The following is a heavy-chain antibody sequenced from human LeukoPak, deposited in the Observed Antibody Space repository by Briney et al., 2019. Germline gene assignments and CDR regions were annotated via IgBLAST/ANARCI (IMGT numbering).Heavy chain of an antibody. V-gene: IGHV4-34*01. J-gene: IGHJ6*02. D-gene: IGHD1-1*01. CDR3: ARRRTNYDLDV. CDR2: INHSGST. CDR1: GGSFSGYY. Sequence: SETLSLTCAVYGGSFSGYYWSWIRQPPGKGLEWIGEINHSGSTNYNPSLKSRVTMSVETSKNQFSLKLSSVTAADTAVYYCARRRTNYDLDVWGQGIPVTVSS.